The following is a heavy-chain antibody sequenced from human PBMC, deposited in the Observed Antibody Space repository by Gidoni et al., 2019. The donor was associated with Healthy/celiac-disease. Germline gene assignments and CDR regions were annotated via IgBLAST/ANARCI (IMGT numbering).Heavy chain of an antibody. CDR2: IYHSGST. J-gene: IGHJ3*02. D-gene: IGHD6-19*01. CDR3: ARGLGAWLVHRAFDI. V-gene: IGHV4-38-2*01. Sequence: QVQLQESGPGLVKPSETLSLTCAVSGYSISRGYYWGWIRQPPGKGLEWIGSIYHSGSTYYHPSLKSRVTISVDTSKNQFSLKLSSVTAADTAVYYCARGLGAWLVHRAFDIWGQGTMVTVSS. CDR1: GYSISRGYY.